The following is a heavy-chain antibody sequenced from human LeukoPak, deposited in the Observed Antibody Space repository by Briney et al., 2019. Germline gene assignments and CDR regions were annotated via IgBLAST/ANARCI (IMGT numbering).Heavy chain of an antibody. CDR3: ASRTSSSWGNWFDP. CDR1: GGSFSGYY. J-gene: IGHJ5*02. Sequence: PSETLSLTCAVYGGSFSGYYWSWIRQPPGKGLEWIGEINHSGSTNYNASLKSRVTISVDTSKNQFSLKLSSVTAADTAVYYCASRTSSSWGNWFDPWGQGTLVTVSS. V-gene: IGHV4-34*01. D-gene: IGHD6-13*01. CDR2: INHSGST.